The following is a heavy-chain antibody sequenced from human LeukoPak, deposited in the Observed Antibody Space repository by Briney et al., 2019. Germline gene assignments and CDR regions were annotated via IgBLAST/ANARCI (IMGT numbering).Heavy chain of an antibody. Sequence: ASVKVSCKASGGTFSSYAISWVRQAPGQGLEWMGRIIPILGIANYAQKFQGRVTITADKSTSTAYMELSSLRSEDTAVYYCARLTLLFGIVGSSGWYGAFDTWGQGTMVTVSS. CDR2: IIPILGIA. D-gene: IGHD6-19*01. CDR1: GGTFSSYA. V-gene: IGHV1-69*04. J-gene: IGHJ3*02. CDR3: ARLTLLFGIVGSSGWYGAFDT.